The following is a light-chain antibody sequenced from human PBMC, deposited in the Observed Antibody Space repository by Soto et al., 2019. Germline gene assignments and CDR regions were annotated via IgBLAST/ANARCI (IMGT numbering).Light chain of an antibody. CDR2: GDN. Sequence: NFMLTQPHSVSASPGKTVTISCTRSSGSIDSNYVQWYQQRPGSAPATIIYGDNLRPSGVPDRFSGSIDISSNSASLTISGLKTEDEADSYCQSYGVFGGRTKLTVL. CDR1: SGSIDSNY. V-gene: IGLV6-57*04. J-gene: IGLJ3*02. CDR3: QSYGV.